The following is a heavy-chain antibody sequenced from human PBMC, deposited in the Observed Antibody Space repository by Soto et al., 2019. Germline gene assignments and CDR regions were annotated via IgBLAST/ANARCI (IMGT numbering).Heavy chain of an antibody. V-gene: IGHV4-59*11. Sequence: SETLSLTCTVSGGSISGHYWNWIRQPPGKGLEWIGYFYHSGSTNYNPSLKSRVTISVDKSKNQFSLKLSSVTAADTAVYYCARVVQGIDYWGQGTLVTVSS. CDR3: ARVVQGIDY. J-gene: IGHJ4*02. D-gene: IGHD3-10*01. CDR2: FYHSGST. CDR1: GGSISGHY.